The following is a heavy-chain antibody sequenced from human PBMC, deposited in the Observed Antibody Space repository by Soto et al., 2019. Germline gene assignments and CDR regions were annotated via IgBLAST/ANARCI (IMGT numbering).Heavy chain of an antibody. Sequence: SETLSLTCAVYGGSFSGYYWSWIRQPPGKGLEWIGEINHSGSTNYNPYLKSRVTISVATSKNQFSLKLSSVTAADTAGDYGARGPLAYYCSSTSCSRRWFDPWGQGTLVTVSS. J-gene: IGHJ5*02. CDR3: ARGPLAYYCSSTSCSRRWFDP. D-gene: IGHD2-2*01. CDR2: INHSGST. V-gene: IGHV4-34*01. CDR1: GGSFSGYY.